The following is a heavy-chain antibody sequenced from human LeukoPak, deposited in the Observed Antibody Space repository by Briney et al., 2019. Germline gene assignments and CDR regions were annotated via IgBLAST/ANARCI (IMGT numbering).Heavy chain of an antibody. CDR2: ISSSSSYI. D-gene: IGHD2-2*01. V-gene: IGHV3-21*01. Sequence: GGSLRLSCAASGFTFSSYSMNWVRQAPGKGLEWVSSISSSSSYIYYADSVKGRFTISRDNAKNSLYMQMNSLRAEDTAVYYCARIGYCSSTSCYPNDYWGQGTLVTVSS. CDR1: GFTFSSYS. J-gene: IGHJ4*02. CDR3: ARIGYCSSTSCYPNDY.